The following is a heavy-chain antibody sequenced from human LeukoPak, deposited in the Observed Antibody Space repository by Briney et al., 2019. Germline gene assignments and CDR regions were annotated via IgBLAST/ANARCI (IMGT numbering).Heavy chain of an antibody. V-gene: IGHV3-30*03. J-gene: IGHJ4*02. CDR1: EFTFSNYG. CDR3: VSGTCGGSCYILDY. D-gene: IGHD2-15*01. Sequence: GGSLRLSCEASEFTFSNYGMHWVRQAPGKGLEWLAVISNDGSSRQYRDSVKGRFTVSRDNSKNTLYLQMNSLRAEDTAVYYCVSGTCGGSCYILDYWGQGTLVAVSS. CDR2: ISNDGSSR.